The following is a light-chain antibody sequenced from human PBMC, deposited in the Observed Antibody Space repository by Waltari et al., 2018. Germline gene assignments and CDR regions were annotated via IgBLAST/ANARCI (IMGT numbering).Light chain of an antibody. CDR2: GSS. CDR3: CSYAGSSTFPV. J-gene: IGLJ3*02. V-gene: IGLV2-23*01. Sequence: HMHPGKALKRWSEGSSKRPSGVSNRFSGSKSGNTASLTISVLQAEDEADYYCCSYAGSSTFPVFGGGTKLTVL.